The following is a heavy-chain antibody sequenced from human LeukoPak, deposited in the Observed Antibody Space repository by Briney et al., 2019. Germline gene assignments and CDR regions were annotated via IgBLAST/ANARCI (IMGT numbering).Heavy chain of an antibody. Sequence: SETLSLTCTVPGGSISSSSYYWGWIRQPPGKGLEWIGSIYYSGSTYYNPSLKSRVTISVDTSKNQFSLKLSSVTAADTAVYYCARLGWLLWFGELSRWGQGTLVTVSS. CDR1: GGSISSSSYY. J-gene: IGHJ4*02. CDR2: IYYSGST. D-gene: IGHD3-10*01. CDR3: ARLGWLLWFGELSR. V-gene: IGHV4-39*01.